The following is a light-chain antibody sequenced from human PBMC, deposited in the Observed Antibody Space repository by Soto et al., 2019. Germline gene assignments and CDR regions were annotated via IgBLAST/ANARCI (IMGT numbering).Light chain of an antibody. V-gene: IGLV2-8*01. CDR2: EVS. Sequence: QSALTQPPSASGSPGQSVTISCTGTSSDVGDYNYVSWYQHHPGKAPKLMIYEVSKRPSGVPDRFSGSKSGNTASLTVSGLQAVDEADYYCSSYAGSNNFVVFGGGTKLTVL. CDR1: SSDVGDYNY. J-gene: IGLJ2*01. CDR3: SSYAGSNNFVV.